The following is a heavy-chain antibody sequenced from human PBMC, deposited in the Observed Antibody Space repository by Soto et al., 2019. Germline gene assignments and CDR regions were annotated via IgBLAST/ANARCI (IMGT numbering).Heavy chain of an antibody. D-gene: IGHD2-2*01. CDR3: ARLCSITSCLLSRIDP. CDR1: GYSISSGYY. V-gene: IGHV4-38-2*01. Sequence: SETLSLTCAVSGYSISSGYYWGWIRQPPGKGLEWIGSIYHSGSTYYNPSLKSRVTISVDTSKNQFSLKLSSVTAADTAVYYCARLCSITSCLLSRIDPWGQGTLVTVSS. CDR2: IYHSGST. J-gene: IGHJ5*02.